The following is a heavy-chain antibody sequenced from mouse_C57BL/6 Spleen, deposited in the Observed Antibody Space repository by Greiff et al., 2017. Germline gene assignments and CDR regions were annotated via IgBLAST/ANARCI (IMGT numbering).Heavy chain of an antibody. CDR1: GYAFSSSW. D-gene: IGHD3-1*01. Sequence: QVQLQQSGPELVKPGASVKISCKASGYAFSSSWMNWVKQRPGKGLEWIGRIYPGDGDTNYNGKFKGKATLTADKSSSTAYMQLSSLTSEDSAVYFCARREGYGSLDYWGQGTTLTVSS. J-gene: IGHJ2*01. CDR2: IYPGDGDT. CDR3: ARREGYGSLDY. V-gene: IGHV1-82*01.